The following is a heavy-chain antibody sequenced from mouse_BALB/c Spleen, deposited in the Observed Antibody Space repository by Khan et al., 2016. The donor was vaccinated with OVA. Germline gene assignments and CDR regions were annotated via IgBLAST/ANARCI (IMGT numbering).Heavy chain of an antibody. CDR3: ARTARIKY. CDR2: ISYSGST. D-gene: IGHD1-2*01. Sequence: QLEESGPGLVKPSQSLSLTCTVTGYSITSGYGWNWIRQFPGNKLEWMGYISYSGSTNYNPSLTSRITITRDTSKNQFFLQLNSVTTEDTATYYCARTARIKYWGQGTTLTVS. CDR1: GYSITSGYG. J-gene: IGHJ2*01. V-gene: IGHV3-2*02.